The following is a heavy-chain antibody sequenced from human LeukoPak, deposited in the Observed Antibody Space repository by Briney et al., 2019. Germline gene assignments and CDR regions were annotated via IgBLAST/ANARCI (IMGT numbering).Heavy chain of an antibody. CDR1: GFAFSSYG. Sequence: PGRSLRLSCAASGFAFSSYGTHWVRKAPGKGLEWVAVISYDGSNKYYADSVKGRFTISRDNSKNTLYLQMNSLRAEDTAVYYCANSAMVPFDYWGQGTLVTVSS. CDR3: ANSAMVPFDY. D-gene: IGHD2-2*01. J-gene: IGHJ4*02. V-gene: IGHV3-30*18. CDR2: ISYDGSNK.